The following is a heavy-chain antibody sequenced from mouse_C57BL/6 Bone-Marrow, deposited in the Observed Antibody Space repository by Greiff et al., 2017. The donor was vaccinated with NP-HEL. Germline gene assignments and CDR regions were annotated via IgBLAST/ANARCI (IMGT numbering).Heavy chain of an antibody. CDR2: INPNNGGT. D-gene: IGHD3-2*02. J-gene: IGHJ3*01. V-gene: IGHV1-26*01. Sequence: VQLQQSGPELVKPGASVKISCKASGYTFTDYYMNWVKQSHGKSLEWIGDINPNNGGTSYNQKFKGKATLTVDKSSSTAYMELRSLTSEDSAVYYCARPETAQATPFADWGQGTLVTVSA. CDR3: ARPETAQATPFAD. CDR1: GYTFTDYY.